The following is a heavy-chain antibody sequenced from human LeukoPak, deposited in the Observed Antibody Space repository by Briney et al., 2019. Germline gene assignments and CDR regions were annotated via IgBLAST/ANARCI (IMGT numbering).Heavy chain of an antibody. D-gene: IGHD3-10*01. CDR2: IYYSGST. CDR1: GGSVTSGDYY. Sequence: SETLSLTCTVSGGSVTSGDYYWSWIRQPPGKGLEWIGYIYYSGSTYYNPSLKSRITISVDTSKNQFSLKLSSVTAADTALYYCARGITRRRTFDIWGQGTMVTVSS. J-gene: IGHJ3*02. CDR3: ARGITRRRTFDI. V-gene: IGHV4-30-4*01.